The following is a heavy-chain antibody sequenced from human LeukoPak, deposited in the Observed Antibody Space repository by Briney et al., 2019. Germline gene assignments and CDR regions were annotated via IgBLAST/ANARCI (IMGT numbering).Heavy chain of an antibody. Sequence: PSETLSLTCAVYGGSFSGYYWSWIRQPPGKGLEWIGEINHSGSTNYNPSLKSRVTISVDTSKNQFSLKLSSVTAADTAVYYCARLSSSRTGVYYYYYYGMDVWGQGTTVTVSS. V-gene: IGHV4-34*01. CDR1: GGSFSGYY. CDR3: ARLSSSRTGVYYYYYYGMDV. J-gene: IGHJ6*02. D-gene: IGHD6-6*01. CDR2: INHSGST.